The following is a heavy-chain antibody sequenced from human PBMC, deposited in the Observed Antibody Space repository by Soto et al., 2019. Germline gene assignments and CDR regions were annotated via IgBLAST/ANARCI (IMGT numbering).Heavy chain of an antibody. CDR2: INWNGATI. CDR3: ARSNYYDDYWSPYDY. V-gene: IGHV3-20*04. CDR1: GFTFDDFG. Sequence: EVQLVESGGGVVRPGGSLRLSCAASGFTFDDFGMSWVREAPGKGLEWVAGINWNGATIGYADSVKGRFTISRDNAKNSLYLQMSSLRAEDTALYYCARSNYYDDYWSPYDYWGQGTLVNVPS. D-gene: IGHD3-3*01. J-gene: IGHJ4*02.